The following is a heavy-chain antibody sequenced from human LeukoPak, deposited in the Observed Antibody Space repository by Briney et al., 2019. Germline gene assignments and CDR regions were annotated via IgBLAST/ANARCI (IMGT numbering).Heavy chain of an antibody. Sequence: GASVKVSCKASGYSFANYYIHWVRQAPGQGLEWMGWINPDSGDTNYAQKLQGRVTMTTDTSTSTAYMELRSLRSDDTAVYYCARIEVATTNFDYWGQGTLVTVSS. V-gene: IGHV1-18*04. CDR1: GYSFANYY. CDR3: ARIEVATTNFDY. J-gene: IGHJ4*02. CDR2: INPDSGDT. D-gene: IGHD5-12*01.